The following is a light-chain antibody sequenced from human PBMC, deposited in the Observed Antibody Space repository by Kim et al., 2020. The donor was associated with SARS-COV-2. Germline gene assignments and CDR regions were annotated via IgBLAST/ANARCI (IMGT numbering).Light chain of an antibody. CDR2: AAS. Sequence: EIVMTQSPGTLSVSPGERATLSCRASQTVWSSLAWYQQKPGQAPRLLIFAASTRATGIPASFSGSGSGTEFTLTISSLQSEDFAVYYCEQYQEWPPTFGQGTKLEI. J-gene: IGKJ2*01. CDR3: EQYQEWPPT. V-gene: IGKV3-15*01. CDR1: QTVWSS.